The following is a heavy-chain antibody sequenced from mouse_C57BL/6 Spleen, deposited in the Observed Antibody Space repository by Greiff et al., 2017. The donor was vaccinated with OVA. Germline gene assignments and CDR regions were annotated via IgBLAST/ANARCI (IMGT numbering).Heavy chain of an antibody. Sequence: EVQLQESGPELVKPGASVKISCKASGYSFTDYNMNWVKQSNGKSLEWIGVINPNYGTTSYNQKFKGKATLTVDQSSSTAYMQLNSLTSEDSAVYYCARSGNYDYDYAMDYWGQGTSVTVSS. J-gene: IGHJ4*01. V-gene: IGHV1-39*01. CDR3: ARSGNYDYDYAMDY. CDR2: INPNYGTT. CDR1: GYSFTDYN. D-gene: IGHD2-4*01.